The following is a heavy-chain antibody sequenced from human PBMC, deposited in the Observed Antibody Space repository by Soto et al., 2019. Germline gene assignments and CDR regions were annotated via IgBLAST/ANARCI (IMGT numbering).Heavy chain of an antibody. D-gene: IGHD2-15*01. J-gene: IGHJ3*02. CDR1: GVPFSSYG. CDR2: ISYDGSNK. V-gene: IGHV3-30*18. CDR3: AKVFNGGGPERAFDI. Sequence: GGSQRLSCAASGVPFSSYGMHWVRQAPGKGLEWVAVISYDGSNKYYADSVKGRFTISRDNSKNTLYLQMNSLRAEDTAVYYCAKVFNGGGPERAFDIWGQGTMVTVSS.